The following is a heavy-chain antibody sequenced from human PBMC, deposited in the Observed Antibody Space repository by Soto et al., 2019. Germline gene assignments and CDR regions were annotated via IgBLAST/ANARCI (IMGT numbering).Heavy chain of an antibody. Sequence: SVKVSCNASGGTFRSYSISWVRQAPGQGLEWMGGIIPIFDITNYAQKFQGRVTITADESTSTAYMELSSLGSDDTAVYYCARPDEGGYSSNHHYYYALDVWGQGTTVTVSS. D-gene: IGHD3-22*01. V-gene: IGHV1-69*13. CDR2: IIPIFDIT. J-gene: IGHJ6*02. CDR1: GGTFRSYS. CDR3: ARPDEGGYSSNHHYYYALDV.